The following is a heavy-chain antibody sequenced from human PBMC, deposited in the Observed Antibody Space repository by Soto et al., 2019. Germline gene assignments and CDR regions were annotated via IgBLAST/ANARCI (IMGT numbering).Heavy chain of an antibody. D-gene: IGHD3-9*01. J-gene: IGHJ6*02. CDR1: GYTFTSYY. CDR2: INPSGGST. Sequence: ASVKVSCKASGYTFTSYYMHWVRQAPGQGLEWMGIINPSGGSTSYAQKFQGRVTMTRDTSTSTVYMELSSLRSEDTAVYYCATDPIPPNYDILTGNPSRGMDVWGQGTTVTVSS. CDR3: ATDPIPPNYDILTGNPSRGMDV. V-gene: IGHV1-46*01.